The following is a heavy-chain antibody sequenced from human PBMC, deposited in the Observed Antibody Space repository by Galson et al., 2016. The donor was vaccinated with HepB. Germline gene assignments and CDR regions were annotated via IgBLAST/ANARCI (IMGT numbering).Heavy chain of an antibody. CDR1: GFTFNSYA. CDR3: AKATNPGGYAPHD. V-gene: IGHV3-23*01. CDR2: ISGSGGIR. J-gene: IGHJ4*02. D-gene: IGHD2-2*01. Sequence: SLRLSCAASGFTFNSYAMNWVRQAAGKGLEWVSLISGSGGIRHYADSVKGRFTISRDNSENTVYLQMNSLRAEDTAVYYCAKATNPGGYAPHDWGQGTLVSVSS.